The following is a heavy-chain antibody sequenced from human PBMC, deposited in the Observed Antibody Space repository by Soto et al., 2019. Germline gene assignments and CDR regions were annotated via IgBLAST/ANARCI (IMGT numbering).Heavy chain of an antibody. CDR2: ISGSGGST. Sequence: EVQLLESGGNLVQPGGSLRLSCAASGFTFSSYVMNWVRQAPGKGLEWVSAISGSGGSTYYADSVKGRFAISRDNSKNTLSLQMSSLRADDTAVYYCAKRHHASGDYYGMDVWGQGTTVTVSS. CDR1: GFTFSSYV. CDR3: AKRHHASGDYYGMDV. J-gene: IGHJ6*02. V-gene: IGHV3-23*01. D-gene: IGHD3-10*01.